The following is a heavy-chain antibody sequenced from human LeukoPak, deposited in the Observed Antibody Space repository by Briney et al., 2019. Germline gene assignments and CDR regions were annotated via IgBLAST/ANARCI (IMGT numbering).Heavy chain of an antibody. CDR3: TSSGYSSSWYGFDY. J-gene: IGHJ4*02. D-gene: IGHD6-13*01. Sequence: GGSLRLSCAASGFTFSNAWMSWVRRAPGKGLEWVGRIKSKTDGGTTDYAAPVKGRFTISRDDSKNTLYLQMNSLKTEDTAVYYCTSSGYSSSWYGFDYWGQGTLVTVSS. V-gene: IGHV3-15*01. CDR2: IKSKTDGGTT. CDR1: GFTFSNAW.